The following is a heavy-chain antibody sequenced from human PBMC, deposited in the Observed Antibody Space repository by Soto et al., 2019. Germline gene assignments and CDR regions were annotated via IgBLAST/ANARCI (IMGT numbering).Heavy chain of an antibody. V-gene: IGHV4-4*07. CDR3: TRDGMTTGDN. D-gene: IGHD1-1*01. CDR2: VFYSGSA. CDR1: GVSVTSYT. Sequence: SETLSLTCIVSGVSVTSYTWSWVRQPANKGLEWIGGVFYSGSATYSPSLKSRVRISMDTPENRISLKLDSVTAADAGVYYCTRDGMTTGDNWGPGTLVTVSS. J-gene: IGHJ4*02.